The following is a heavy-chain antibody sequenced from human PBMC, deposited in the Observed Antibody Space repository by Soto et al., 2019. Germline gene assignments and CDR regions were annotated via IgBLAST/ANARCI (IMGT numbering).Heavy chain of an antibody. CDR1: GGSISSGDYY. CDR3: ARINIAGTFYFDY. D-gene: IGHD6-13*01. CDR2: IYYSGST. V-gene: IGHV4-30-4*01. J-gene: IGHJ4*02. Sequence: PSETLSLPCTVSGGSISSGDYYWSWIRQPPGKGLEWIGHIYYSGSTYYNPSLKSRVTISVDTSNNQFSLKLSSVTAADTAVYYCARINIAGTFYFDYWGQGTLFTVSS.